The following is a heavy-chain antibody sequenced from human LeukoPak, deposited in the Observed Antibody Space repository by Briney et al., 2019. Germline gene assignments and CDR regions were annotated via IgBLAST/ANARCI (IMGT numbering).Heavy chain of an antibody. CDR1: GFTFSSYA. CDR2: ISYDGSNK. V-gene: IGHV3-30*04. D-gene: IGHD4-17*01. J-gene: IGHJ3*02. CDR3: AREGVTVAKWEAFDI. Sequence: PGGSLRLSCAASGFTFSSYAMHWVRQAPGKGLEWVAVISYDGSNKYYADSVKGRFTISRDNSKNTLYLQMNSLRAEDTAVYYCAREGVTVAKWEAFDIWGQGTMVTVSS.